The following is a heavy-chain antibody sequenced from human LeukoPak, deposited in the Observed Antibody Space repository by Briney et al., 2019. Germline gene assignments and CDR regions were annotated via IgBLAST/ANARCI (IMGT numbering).Heavy chain of an antibody. CDR1: GFTFSSYE. CDR3: ARVLLGDADMVTDY. Sequence: PGGSLRLSCAASGFTFSSYEMNWVRQAPGKGLEWVSYISSSGSSIYYADSVKGRFTISRDNAKNSLYLQMNSLRAEDTAAYYCARVLLGDADMVTDYWGQGTLVTVSS. V-gene: IGHV3-48*03. J-gene: IGHJ4*02. D-gene: IGHD5-18*01. CDR2: ISSSGSSI.